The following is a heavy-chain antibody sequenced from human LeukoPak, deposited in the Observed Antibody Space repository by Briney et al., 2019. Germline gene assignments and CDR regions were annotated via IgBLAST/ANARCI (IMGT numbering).Heavy chain of an antibody. J-gene: IGHJ4*02. CDR2: ISYDGSDK. Sequence: VRSLRLSCAASGFTFSNYAMHWVRQTPGKGLERVAVISYDGSDKDYADSVKGRFTISRDNVNSTIYLQMNNLRLADTAIYYCAKTGDCRSTSCYMAFDYWGQGSLVTVSS. CDR3: AKTGDCRSTSCYMAFDY. V-gene: IGHV3-30*04. CDR1: GFTFSNYA. D-gene: IGHD2-2*02.